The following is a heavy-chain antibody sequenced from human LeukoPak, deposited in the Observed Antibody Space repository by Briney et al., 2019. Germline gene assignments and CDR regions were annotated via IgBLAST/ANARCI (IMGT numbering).Heavy chain of an antibody. CDR3: ARRTPSIAARPTGAFDI. V-gene: IGHV4-39*01. Sequence: SETLSLTCTVSGGSISSSSYYWGWIRQPPGKGLEWVGSIYYSGSTYYNPSLKSRVTISVDTSKNQFSLKLSSVTAADTAVYYCARRTPSIAARPTGAFDIWGQGTMVTVSS. J-gene: IGHJ3*02. CDR1: GGSISSSSYY. D-gene: IGHD6-6*01. CDR2: IYYSGST.